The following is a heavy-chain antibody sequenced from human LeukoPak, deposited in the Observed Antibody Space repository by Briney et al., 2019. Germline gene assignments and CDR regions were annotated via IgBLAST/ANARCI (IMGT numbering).Heavy chain of an antibody. Sequence: ASVKVSCKASGYTFTGYYMHWVRQAPGQGLEWMGWINPNSGGTNYAQKFQGRVTMTRDTSISTAYVELSRLRSDDTAVYYCAREGVEMATTEFDYWGQGTLVTVSS. V-gene: IGHV1-2*02. CDR1: GYTFTGYY. J-gene: IGHJ4*02. CDR2: INPNSGGT. CDR3: AREGVEMATTEFDY. D-gene: IGHD5-24*01.